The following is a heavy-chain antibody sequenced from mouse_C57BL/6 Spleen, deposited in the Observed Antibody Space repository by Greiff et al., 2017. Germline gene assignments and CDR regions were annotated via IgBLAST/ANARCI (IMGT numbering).Heavy chain of an antibody. CDR1: GYTFTGYW. CDR3: AREGTTVRPGY. J-gene: IGHJ2*01. D-gene: IGHD1-1*01. CDR2: ILPGSGST. V-gene: IGHV1-9*01. Sequence: VQLQQSGAELMKPGASVKLSCKATGYTFTGYWIEWVKQRPGNGLEWIGVILPGSGSTHYNGKFKGKATFTADTSSNTAYMQLSSLTTEDSAIYYCAREGTTVRPGYWGQGTTRTVSS.